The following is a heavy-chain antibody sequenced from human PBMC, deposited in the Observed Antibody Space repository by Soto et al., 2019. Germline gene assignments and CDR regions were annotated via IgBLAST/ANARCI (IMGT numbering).Heavy chain of an antibody. J-gene: IGHJ5*02. Sequence: SETLSLTCTVSGGSISSSSYYWGWIRQPPGKGLEWIGSIYYSGSTYYNPSLKSRVTISVDTSKNQFSLKLSSVTAADTAVYYCARQYSGFQPNWFDPWGQGTLVTVSS. CDR3: ARQYSGFQPNWFDP. CDR1: GGSISSSSYY. D-gene: IGHD6-19*01. CDR2: IYYSGST. V-gene: IGHV4-39*01.